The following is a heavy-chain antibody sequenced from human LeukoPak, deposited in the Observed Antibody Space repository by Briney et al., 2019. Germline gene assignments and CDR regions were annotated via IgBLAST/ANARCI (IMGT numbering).Heavy chain of an antibody. Sequence: SQTLSLTCAISGDSISSNSAGWNCIRQSPSRGLEWLGRTYYRSKWYNDYAVSVKNRLAIIPVTSKNQSSLQLKSVSTEDTAVYYCARGGRRDGYNDCFDYWGQGTLVTVSS. CDR2: TYYRSKWYN. V-gene: IGHV6-1*01. J-gene: IGHJ4*02. CDR1: GDSISSNSAG. D-gene: IGHD5-24*01. CDR3: ARGGRRDGYNDCFDY.